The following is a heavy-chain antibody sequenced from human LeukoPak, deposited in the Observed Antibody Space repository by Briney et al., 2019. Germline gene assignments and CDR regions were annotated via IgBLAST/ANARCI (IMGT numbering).Heavy chain of an antibody. Sequence: PSETLSLTCTVSGGSISSSSYYWGWIRQPPGKGLEWIGSIYHSGSTYYNPSLKSRVTISVDTSKNQFSLRLSSVTAADTAVYYCASRITVSGNYFDYWGQGTLVTVSS. CDR2: IYHSGST. CDR3: ASRITVSGNYFDY. D-gene: IGHD6-19*01. V-gene: IGHV4-39*07. J-gene: IGHJ4*02. CDR1: GGSISSSSYY.